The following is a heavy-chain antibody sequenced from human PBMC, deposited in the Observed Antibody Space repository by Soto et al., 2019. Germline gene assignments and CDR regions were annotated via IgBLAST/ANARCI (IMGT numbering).Heavy chain of an antibody. Sequence: QLQLQASGSGMVKTSQTLSLTCAVSGGSISSGGYSWSWIWQPPGKGLEWIRYIYHSGSTYYNPSLKSRVTISVDRSKNQFSLKLSSVTAADTAVYYCARALGTHIDYWGQGTLVTVSS. CDR1: GGSISSGGYS. D-gene: IGHD3-10*01. CDR3: ARALGTHIDY. J-gene: IGHJ4*02. V-gene: IGHV4-30-2*01. CDR2: IYHSGST.